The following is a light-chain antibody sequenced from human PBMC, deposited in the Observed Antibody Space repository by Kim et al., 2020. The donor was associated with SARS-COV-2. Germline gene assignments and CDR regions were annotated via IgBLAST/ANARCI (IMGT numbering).Light chain of an antibody. CDR1: SSNIGFNT. J-gene: IGLJ3*02. Sequence: QSVLTQPPSASGTPGQRVTISCSGSSSNIGFNTVTWYQQLPGTPPKLLIFSNNQRPSGVPDRFSGSKSGTSASLAISGLQSEDEGDYYCAAWDDSVNGVFGGGTQLTVL. V-gene: IGLV1-44*01. CDR2: SNN. CDR3: AAWDDSVNGV.